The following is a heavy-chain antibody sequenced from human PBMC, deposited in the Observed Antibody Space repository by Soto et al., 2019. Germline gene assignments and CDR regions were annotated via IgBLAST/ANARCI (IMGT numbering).Heavy chain of an antibody. D-gene: IGHD1-1*01. CDR3: ARDAGNWKDGIDDYFHGMDV. V-gene: IGHV1-18*01. Sequence: QVQLVQSGAEVREPGASVKVSCKASGYTFSTYGLSWVRQAPGQGLEWMGWIRPHDGNTKYAQKFQGRVTMTTDASTSTAYMELRSLRSDDTDVYYCARDAGNWKDGIDDYFHGMDVWGQGTTVIV. CDR2: IRPHDGNT. CDR1: GYTFSTYG. J-gene: IGHJ6*02.